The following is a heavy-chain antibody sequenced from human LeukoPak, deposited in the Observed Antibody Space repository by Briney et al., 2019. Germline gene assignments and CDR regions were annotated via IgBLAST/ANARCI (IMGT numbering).Heavy chain of an antibody. J-gene: IGHJ6*02. D-gene: IGHD3-10*01. Sequence: SETLSLTCTVSGGSISSYYWSWIRQPPGKGLECIGYIYYSGSTNYNPSLKSRVTISVDTSKNQFSLKLSSVTAADTAVYYCARDKRLVTMVRGVMDYYYYGMDVWGQGTTVTVSS. CDR2: IYYSGST. CDR3: ARDKRLVTMVRGVMDYYYYGMDV. CDR1: GGSISSYY. V-gene: IGHV4-59*01.